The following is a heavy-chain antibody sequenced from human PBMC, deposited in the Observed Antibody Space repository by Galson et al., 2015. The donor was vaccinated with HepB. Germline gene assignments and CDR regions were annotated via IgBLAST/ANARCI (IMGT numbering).Heavy chain of an antibody. CDR1: GYSFTSDW. CDR2: IDPTDSYT. CDR3: ARRYCSSNTCDIQLYYFDY. Sequence: QSGAEVKKPGESLRISCKSSGYSFTSDWISWVREMHGRGLERMGRIDPTDSYTNYSPSSEGRVTISADKSISTAYLQWSSLKASDTAMYYCARRYCSSNTCDIQLYYFDYWGQGTLVTVSS. D-gene: IGHD2-2*01. J-gene: IGHJ4*02. V-gene: IGHV5-10-1*01.